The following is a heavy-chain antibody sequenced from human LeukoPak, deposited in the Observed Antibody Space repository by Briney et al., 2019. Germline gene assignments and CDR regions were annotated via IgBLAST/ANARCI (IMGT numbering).Heavy chain of an antibody. V-gene: IGHV3-74*01. CDR1: GFTVNAYW. CDR3: TMDTFGPRDH. Sequence: PGGSLRLSCVVSGFTVNAYWMHWVRQAPGGGLVWVSRIAPDGSGTDYADSVKGRFTISSDYAKNKVYLQLNSLRPEDTALYHCTMDTFGPRDHWGQGALVTVSS. CDR2: IAPDGSGT. D-gene: IGHD5-18*01. J-gene: IGHJ4*02.